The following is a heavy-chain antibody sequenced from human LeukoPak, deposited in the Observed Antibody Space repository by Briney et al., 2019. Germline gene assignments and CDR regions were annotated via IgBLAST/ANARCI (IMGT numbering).Heavy chain of an antibody. Sequence: ASETLSLTCTVSGYSISSDYFWGWIRQPPGKGPEWIGSIFHSGSVYYNPSLQSRVTISVDTSTNRFSLKLTSVTAADTALYYCARVVASTSIDSWGQGTLVTVSS. J-gene: IGHJ4*02. CDR3: ARVVASTSIDS. CDR1: GYSISSDYF. V-gene: IGHV4-38-2*02. D-gene: IGHD2-15*01. CDR2: IFHSGSV.